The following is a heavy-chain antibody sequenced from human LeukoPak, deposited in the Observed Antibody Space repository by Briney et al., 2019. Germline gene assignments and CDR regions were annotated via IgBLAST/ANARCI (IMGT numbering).Heavy chain of an antibody. D-gene: IGHD3-22*01. J-gene: IGHJ4*02. V-gene: IGHV4-39*02. CDR1: GGSISTTTYY. Sequence: PSETLSLTCTVSGGSISTTTYYWAWIRQSPGKGLEWIGSIYNSVNTYYNPSLKSRVTISVDTSENHFSLKLSSVTAADTAVYYCASYSYDSSGYSELDDWGQGTLVTVSA. CDR3: ASYSYDSSGYSELDD. CDR2: IYNSVNT.